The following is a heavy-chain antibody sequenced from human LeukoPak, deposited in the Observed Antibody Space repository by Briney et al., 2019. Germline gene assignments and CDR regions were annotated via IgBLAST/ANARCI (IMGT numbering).Heavy chain of an antibody. CDR3: ANVKWKLIGYFDY. CDR2: LTGDGGT. CDR1: GFTFTNYA. J-gene: IGHJ4*02. D-gene: IGHD1-20*01. Sequence: GGSLRLSRAASGFTFTNYAMSWVRQAPGKGLEWVSVLTGDGGTYYADSVKGRFTNSRDDSKNTLFLQMNSLRAEDTAVYFCANVKWKLIGYFDYWGQGTLVTVSS. V-gene: IGHV3-23*01.